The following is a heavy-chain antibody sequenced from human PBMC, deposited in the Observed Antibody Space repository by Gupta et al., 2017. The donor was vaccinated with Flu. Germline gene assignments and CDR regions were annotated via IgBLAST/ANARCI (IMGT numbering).Heavy chain of an antibody. V-gene: IGHV4-34*01. J-gene: IGHJ6*02. CDR2: INHGGST. D-gene: IGHD3-9*01. CDR1: GESFSGYF. Sequence: QPWGAGLFRPSETLSLPCAVYGESFSGYFWTWIRQPPGKGLEWIGDINHGGSTDYNPSLKSRVTMSLDTSKNQFSLKLSSVTAADTAVYYCARGLIIMSYYHYGMDVWGQGTTVTVSS. CDR3: ARGLIIMSYYHYGMDV.